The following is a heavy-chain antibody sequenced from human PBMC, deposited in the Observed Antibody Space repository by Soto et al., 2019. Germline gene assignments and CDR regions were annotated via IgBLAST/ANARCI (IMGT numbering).Heavy chain of an antibody. V-gene: IGHV3-21*01. D-gene: IGHD3-10*01. Sequence: GGSLRLSCISSGFTFRTYTMNWVRQSPGKGLEWVSGIRGFSPYTFYAESVRGRFTISRDNAKNSLFLQMDSLRAEDTAVYYCARDRGYDAHDYYYNAMDVWGQGTTVTVSS. CDR3: ARDRGYDAHDYYYNAMDV. CDR2: IRGFSPYT. J-gene: IGHJ6*02. CDR1: GFTFRTYT.